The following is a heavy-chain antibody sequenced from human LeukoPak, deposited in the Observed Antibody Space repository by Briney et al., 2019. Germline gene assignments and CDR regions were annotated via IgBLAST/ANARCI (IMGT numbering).Heavy chain of an antibody. CDR3: AKVGRAAAGRGPFDY. V-gene: IGHV3-48*01. CDR1: GFTFSSYS. D-gene: IGHD6-13*01. Sequence: PGGSLRLSCAASGFTFSSYSMNWVRQAPGKGLEWVSYISSSSSTIYYADSVKGRFTISRDNSKNTLYLQMNSLRAEDTAVYYCAKVGRAAAGRGPFDYWGQGTLVTVSS. CDR2: ISSSSSTI. J-gene: IGHJ4*02.